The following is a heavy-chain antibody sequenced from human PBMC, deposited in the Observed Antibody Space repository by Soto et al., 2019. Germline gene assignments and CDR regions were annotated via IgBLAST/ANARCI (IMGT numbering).Heavy chain of an antibody. CDR2: INHSGST. V-gene: IGHV4-34*01. D-gene: IGHD2-2*01. Sequence: SETLSLTCAVYGGSFSGYYWSWIRQPPGKGLEWIGEINHSGSTNYNPSLKSRVTISVDTSKNQFSLKLSSVTAADTAVYYCVMATSAPYYFDYWGQGTLVTVSS. CDR1: GGSFSGYY. CDR3: VMATSAPYYFDY. J-gene: IGHJ4*02.